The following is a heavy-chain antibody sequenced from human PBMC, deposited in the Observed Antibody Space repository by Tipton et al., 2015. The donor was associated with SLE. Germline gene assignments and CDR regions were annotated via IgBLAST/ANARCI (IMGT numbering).Heavy chain of an antibody. J-gene: IGHJ3*02. CDR2: IYPADSDS. Sequence: QLVQSGAEVKKPGESLKMSCEGSGYSFSNYWIAWVRQMPGRGLEWMGVIYPADSDSRYSPSFQGQVTLSADKSITTVYLQWSSLKASDTAMYYCARPTNSNDAGDAFDIWGQGTRVTVSS. CDR3: ARPTNSNDAGDAFDI. CDR1: GYSFSNYW. V-gene: IGHV5-51*03. D-gene: IGHD1-1*01.